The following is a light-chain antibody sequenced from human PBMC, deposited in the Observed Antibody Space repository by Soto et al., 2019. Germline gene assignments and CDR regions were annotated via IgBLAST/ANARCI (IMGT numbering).Light chain of an antibody. CDR3: QQYNIWPPYT. Sequence: EIVMTQSPATLSVSPGERATLYCKASQRISSNLAWYQQKPGQPPRLLIYGASTMATGISARFSGSGSGTEFTLTISGLQSEDFALYYCQQYNIWPPYTFGQGTKVEIK. CDR1: QRISSN. CDR2: GAS. V-gene: IGKV3-15*01. J-gene: IGKJ2*01.